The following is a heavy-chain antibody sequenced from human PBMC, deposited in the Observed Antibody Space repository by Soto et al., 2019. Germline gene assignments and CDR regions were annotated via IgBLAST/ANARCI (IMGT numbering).Heavy chain of an antibody. CDR3: ARGVNYYDSSGSSWFDS. CDR1: GGSINSGGYS. Sequence: SETLSLTCTVSGGSINSGGYSWTWIRQPPGKGLEWIGFIYHTGTTYYNPSLKSRVTISVDRSKNQFSLKLNSVTAADTAVYCCARGVNYYDSSGSSWFDSWGQGALVTVSS. V-gene: IGHV4-30-2*01. CDR2: IYHTGTT. J-gene: IGHJ5*01. D-gene: IGHD3-22*01.